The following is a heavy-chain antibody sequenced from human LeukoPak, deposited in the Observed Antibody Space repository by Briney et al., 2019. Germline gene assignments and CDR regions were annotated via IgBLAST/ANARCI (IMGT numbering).Heavy chain of an antibody. CDR2: ISWNSGSI. J-gene: IGHJ4*02. CDR1: GFTFSSYA. V-gene: IGHV3-9*01. Sequence: GGSLRLSCAASGFTFSSYAMHWVRQAPGKGLEWVSGISWNSGSIGYADSVKGRFTISRDNAKNSLYLQMNSLRAEDTALYYCAKDIRGYSGSFDHFDYWGQGTLVTVSS. D-gene: IGHD1-26*01. CDR3: AKDIRGYSGSFDHFDY.